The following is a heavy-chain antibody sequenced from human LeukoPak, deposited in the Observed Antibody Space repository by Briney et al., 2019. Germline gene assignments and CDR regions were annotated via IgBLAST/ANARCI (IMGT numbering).Heavy chain of an antibody. J-gene: IGHJ5*02. D-gene: IGHD3-10*01. CDR1: GFTFSSYS. Sequence: PGGSLRLSCAASGFTFSSYSMNWVRQAPGKGLEWVSSISSSSSYIYYADSVKGRFTISRGNAKNSLYLQMNSLRAEDTAVYYCARDPFDGSGSYVPWFDPWGQGTLVTVSS. CDR2: ISSSSSYI. CDR3: ARDPFDGSGSYVPWFDP. V-gene: IGHV3-21*01.